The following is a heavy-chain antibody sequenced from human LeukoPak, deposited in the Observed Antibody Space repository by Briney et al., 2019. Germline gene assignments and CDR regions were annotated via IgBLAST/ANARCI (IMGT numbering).Heavy chain of an antibody. V-gene: IGHV3-30*02. D-gene: IGHD3-22*01. J-gene: IGHJ3*02. CDR2: IRYDGSNK. Sequence: PGGSLRLSCAASGFTFSSYGMHWVRQAPGKGPEWVAFIRYDGSNKYYADSVKGRFTISRDNSKNTLYLQMNSLRAEDTAVYYCAKDAMLVVPSGAFDIWGQGTMVTVSS. CDR1: GFTFSSYG. CDR3: AKDAMLVVPSGAFDI.